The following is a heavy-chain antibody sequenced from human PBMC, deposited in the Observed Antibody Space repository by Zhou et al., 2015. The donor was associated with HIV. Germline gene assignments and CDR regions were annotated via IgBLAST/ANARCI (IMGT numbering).Heavy chain of an antibody. J-gene: IGHJ4*02. CDR3: AKAFRGFVHSSSVAGQYFDT. CDR2: IIPVFGSA. V-gene: IGHV1-69*01. Sequence: VQLVQSGAEVKKPGSLVRVSCKASGGKFSSYQITWVRQAPGQGLEWMGGIIPVFGSAKYAQKFRDRITITADERTTTVYMQLTRLTSADTAVYYCAKAFRGFVHSSSVAGQYFDTWGQGTQVFVSS. CDR1: GGKFSSYQ. D-gene: IGHD3-10*01.